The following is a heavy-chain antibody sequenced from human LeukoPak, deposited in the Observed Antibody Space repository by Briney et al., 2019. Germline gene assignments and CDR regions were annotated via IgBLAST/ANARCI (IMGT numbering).Heavy chain of an antibody. V-gene: IGHV1-69*06. CDR2: IIPIFGTA. CDR3: ATVKAGYYNVGGYFDY. CDR1: GGTFSSYA. J-gene: IGHJ4*02. Sequence: ASVKVSCEASGGTFSSYAISWVRQAPGQGLEWMGGIIPIFGTANYAQKFQGRVTMTEDTSTDTAYMELSSLRSEDTAVYYCATVKAGYYNVGGYFDYWGQGTLVTVSS. D-gene: IGHD3-9*01.